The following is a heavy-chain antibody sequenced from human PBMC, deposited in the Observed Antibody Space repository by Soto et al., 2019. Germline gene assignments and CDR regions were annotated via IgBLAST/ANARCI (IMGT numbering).Heavy chain of an antibody. CDR1: GGTFSSYD. D-gene: IGHD3-22*01. J-gene: IGHJ6*02. Sequence: SVKVSCKTSGGTFSSYDISWVRQAPGQGLEWMGMIIPIVDRSTYAQKFQGRVTMTRDTSTSTAYMELSSLRSEDTAVYYCARDYYDSSGPFYGMDVWGQGTTVTVSS. CDR3: ARDYYDSSGPFYGMDV. CDR2: IIPIVDRS. V-gene: IGHV1-69*04.